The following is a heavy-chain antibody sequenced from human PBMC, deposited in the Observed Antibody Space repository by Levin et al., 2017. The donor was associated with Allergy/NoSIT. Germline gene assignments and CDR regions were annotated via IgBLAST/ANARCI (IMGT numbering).Heavy chain of an antibody. V-gene: IGHV3-23*01. D-gene: IGHD3-22*01. J-gene: IGHJ4*02. CDR2: ISGSGGST. CDR1: GFTFSSYA. CDR3: AKIHSSGSFDY. Sequence: GESLKISCAASGFTFSSYAMSWVRQAPGKGLEWVSAISGSGGSTYYADSVKGRFTISRDNSKNTLYLQMNSLRAEDTAVYYCAKIHSSGSFDYWGQGTLVTVSS.